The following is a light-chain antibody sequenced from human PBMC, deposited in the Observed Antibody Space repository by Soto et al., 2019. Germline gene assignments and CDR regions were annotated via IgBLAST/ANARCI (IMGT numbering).Light chain of an antibody. V-gene: IGKV3-20*01. CDR3: QQYGRSPLA. CDR1: QSVSNN. CDR2: GAS. Sequence: EIVLTQSPGTLSLSPGERATLSCRASQSVSNNLAWYQQKPGQAPRLLIYGASSRATGIPDRFSGSGSGTDFTLTINRLEPEDFAVYYCQQYGRSPLAFGQGTKVEIK. J-gene: IGKJ1*01.